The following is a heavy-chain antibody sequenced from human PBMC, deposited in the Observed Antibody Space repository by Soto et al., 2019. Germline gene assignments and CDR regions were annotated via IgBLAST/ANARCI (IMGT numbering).Heavy chain of an antibody. D-gene: IGHD3-22*01. CDR3: ATRRDSSGYYVGYNWFDP. CDR1: GGTFSSYG. V-gene: IGHV1-69*12. CDR2: IIPIFGTA. Sequence: QVQLVQSGAEVKKPGSSVKVSCKASGGTFSSYGFGWVRQAPGQGLEWMGGIIPIFGTANYIQKFQGRVTITADESTSTAYMELISLKSEDTAVYYCATRRDSSGYYVGYNWFDPWGQGTLVTVSS. J-gene: IGHJ5*02.